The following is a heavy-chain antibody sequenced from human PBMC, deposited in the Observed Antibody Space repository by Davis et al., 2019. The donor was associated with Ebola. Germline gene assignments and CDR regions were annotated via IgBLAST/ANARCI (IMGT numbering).Heavy chain of an antibody. CDR1: GFTFSSYS. D-gene: IGHD3-16*01. V-gene: IGHV3-48*01. Sequence: GESLKISCAASGFTFSSYSMNWVRQAPGKGLEWVSGISWNSGSIGYADSVKGRFTISRDNSKNTLYLQMNSLRAEDTAVYYCNGGVTWGQGTLVTVSS. CDR2: ISWNSGSI. CDR3: NGGVT. J-gene: IGHJ5*02.